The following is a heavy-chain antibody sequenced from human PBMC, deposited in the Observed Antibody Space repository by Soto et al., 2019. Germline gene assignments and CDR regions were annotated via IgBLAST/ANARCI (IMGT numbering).Heavy chain of an antibody. CDR1: GGSISSSSYY. Sequence: KTSETLSLTCTVSGGSISSSSYYWGWIRQPPGKGLEWIGSIYYSGSTYYNPSLKSRVTISVDTSKNQFSLKLSSVTAADTAVYYCARPVGGYNYLRYGMDVWGQGTTVTVSS. J-gene: IGHJ6*02. CDR2: IYYSGST. D-gene: IGHD5-12*01. V-gene: IGHV4-39*01. CDR3: ARPVGGYNYLRYGMDV.